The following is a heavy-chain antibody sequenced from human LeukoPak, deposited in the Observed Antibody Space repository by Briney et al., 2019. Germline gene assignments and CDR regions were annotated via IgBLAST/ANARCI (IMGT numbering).Heavy chain of an antibody. CDR1: GGSISSGDYY. CDR2: IYDSGST. D-gene: IGHD1-7*01. J-gene: IGHJ4*02. CDR3: ATISWNYYFHGY. Sequence: SETLSLTCTVSGGSISSGDYYWSWIRQPPGKGLEWIGYIYDSGSTYYNPSLKSRVSISLDTSKNQFSLKLSSVTAADTAVYYCATISWNYYFHGYWGQGTLVTVSS. V-gene: IGHV4-30-4*08.